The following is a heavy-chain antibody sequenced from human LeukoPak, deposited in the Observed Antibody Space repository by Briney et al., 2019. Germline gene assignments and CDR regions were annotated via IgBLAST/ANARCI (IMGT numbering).Heavy chain of an antibody. Sequence: SETLSLTCIVSGGSIGRYYWSWIRQPPGKGLEWIGYIYYSGNTNYNPSLKSRVTISVDTSKNQFSLKLSSVTAADTAVYYCARGQGIAVAGDHFDYWGQGTLVTVSS. D-gene: IGHD6-19*01. V-gene: IGHV4-59*12. CDR3: ARGQGIAVAGDHFDY. CDR2: IYYSGNT. CDR1: GGSIGRYY. J-gene: IGHJ4*02.